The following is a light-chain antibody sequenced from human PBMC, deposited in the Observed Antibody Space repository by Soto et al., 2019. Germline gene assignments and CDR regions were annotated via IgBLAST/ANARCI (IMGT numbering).Light chain of an antibody. CDR3: LQDYNYPWT. J-gene: IGKJ1*01. CDR1: QGIRND. V-gene: IGKV1-6*01. CDR2: AAS. Sequence: AIQMTQSTSSLSASVGDRVTITCRASQGIRNDLGWYQQKPGKAPKLLLYAASNLQSGVPSRFSGSGSGTVFTLTISSLQTEDFATYYGLQDYNYPWTFGQGTKVEIK.